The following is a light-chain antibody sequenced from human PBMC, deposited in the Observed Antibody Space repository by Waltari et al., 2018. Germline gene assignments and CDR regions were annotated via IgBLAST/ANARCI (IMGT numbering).Light chain of an antibody. Sequence: QSVLTQPPSASGTPGQRVTISSSGRSPNIVSTTVNWSQQLPATAPKLLIYSTNQRPSGVPDRFSGSKSGTSASLAISGLQSEDEADYYCAAWDDSLNGPNWVFGGGTKLTVL. V-gene: IGLV1-44*01. CDR1: SPNIVSTT. J-gene: IGLJ3*02. CDR2: STN. CDR3: AAWDDSLNGPNWV.